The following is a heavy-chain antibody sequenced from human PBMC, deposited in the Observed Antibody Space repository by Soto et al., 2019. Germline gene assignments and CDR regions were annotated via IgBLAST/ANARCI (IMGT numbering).Heavy chain of an antibody. D-gene: IGHD3-10*01. J-gene: IGHJ6*02. CDR1: GYTFTGYY. CDR2: INPNSGGT. Sequence: ASVKVSCKASGYTFTGYYMHWVRQAPGQGLEWMGWINPNSGGTNYAQKFQGRVTMTRDTSISTAYMELSRLRSDDTAVYYCARDFGMVRGVSLAYGMDVWGQGTTVTVSS. CDR3: ARDFGMVRGVSLAYGMDV. V-gene: IGHV1-2*02.